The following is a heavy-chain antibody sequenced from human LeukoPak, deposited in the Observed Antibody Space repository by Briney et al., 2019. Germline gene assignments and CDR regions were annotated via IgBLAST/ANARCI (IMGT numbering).Heavy chain of an antibody. J-gene: IGHJ4*02. CDR2: IIPIFGTA. Sequence: SVKVSCKASEGTFSSYAISWVRQAPGQGLEWMGGIIPIFGTANYAQKFQGRVTITADESTSTAYMELSSLRSEDTAVYYCARGGSRTTVTPRLGYWGQGTLVTVSS. D-gene: IGHD4-17*01. CDR3: ARGGSRTTVTPRLGY. V-gene: IGHV1-69*01. CDR1: EGTFSSYA.